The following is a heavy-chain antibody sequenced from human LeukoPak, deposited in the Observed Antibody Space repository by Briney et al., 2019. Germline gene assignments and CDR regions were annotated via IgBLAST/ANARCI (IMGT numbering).Heavy chain of an antibody. CDR2: INPSGGST. Sequence: ASVKVSCKASGYTFTSYYMHWVRQAPGQGLEWMGIINPSGGSTSYAQKFQGRVTMTTDTSTSTAYMELRSLRSDDTAVYYCARAVVAATGYYYYGMDVWGQGTTVTVSS. CDR3: ARAVVAATGYYYYGMDV. V-gene: IGHV1-46*01. J-gene: IGHJ6*02. D-gene: IGHD2-15*01. CDR1: GYTFTSYY.